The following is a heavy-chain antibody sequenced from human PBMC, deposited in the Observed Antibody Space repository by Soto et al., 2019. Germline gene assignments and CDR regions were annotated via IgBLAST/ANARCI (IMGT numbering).Heavy chain of an antibody. CDR3: TTGRDDLPY. J-gene: IGHJ4*02. CDR2: IKSKTDGGTK. CDR1: GFTFDKVW. D-gene: IGHD3-3*01. V-gene: IGHV3-15*07. Sequence: EVQLVESGGGLVKPGGSLRLSCAVSGFTFDKVWMNWVRQAPGKGLEWVGRIKSKTDGGTKDYAAPVKGRFTISRDDSKNMLYLQMNSLKTEDTGMYFCTTGRDDLPYWCQGTLVTVSS.